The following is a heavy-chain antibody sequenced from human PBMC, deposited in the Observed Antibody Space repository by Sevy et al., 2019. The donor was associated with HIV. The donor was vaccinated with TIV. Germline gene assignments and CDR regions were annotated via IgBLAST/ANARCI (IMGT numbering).Heavy chain of an antibody. CDR3: ARYPSTGYCSGGSCYSDAFDI. V-gene: IGHV4-31*03. CDR2: SDYSGST. J-gene: IGHJ3*02. D-gene: IGHD2-15*01. Sequence: SETLSLTCTVSGDSIRSGAYYWSWIRQHPGKGLEWIGYSDYSGSTYYNPSLKSRITISVDTSKNQLSLELTSMTAADTAVYYCARYPSTGYCSGGSCYSDAFDIWGQGTMVTVSS. CDR1: GDSIRSGAYY.